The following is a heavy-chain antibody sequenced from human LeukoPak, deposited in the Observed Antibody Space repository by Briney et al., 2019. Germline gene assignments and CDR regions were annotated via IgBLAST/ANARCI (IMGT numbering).Heavy chain of an antibody. D-gene: IGHD2-2*01. CDR2: INHSGST. CDR1: GGSFSGYY. V-gene: IGHV4-34*01. J-gene: IGHJ4*02. Sequence: SETLSLTCAVYGGSFSGYYWSWIRQPPGKGLEWIGEINHSGSTNYNPSLKSRVTISVDTSKNQFSLKLSSVTAADTAVYYCARATLGAMPYFDYWGQGTLVTVSS. CDR3: ARATLGAMPYFDY.